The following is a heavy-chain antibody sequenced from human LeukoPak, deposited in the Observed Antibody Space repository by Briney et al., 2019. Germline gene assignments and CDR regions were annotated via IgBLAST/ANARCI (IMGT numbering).Heavy chain of an antibody. D-gene: IGHD3-10*01. J-gene: IGHJ4*02. CDR3: ASESITTGDY. CDR2: ISSHGDAT. V-gene: IGHV3-23*01. Sequence: GGSLRLSCAASGFRFNNFVMNWVRQAPGKGLEWVATISSHGDATHYADSVKGRFTISRDNSKNTLYLQMNSLRAEDTAVYYCASESITTGDYWGQGTLVTVSS. CDR1: GFRFNNFV.